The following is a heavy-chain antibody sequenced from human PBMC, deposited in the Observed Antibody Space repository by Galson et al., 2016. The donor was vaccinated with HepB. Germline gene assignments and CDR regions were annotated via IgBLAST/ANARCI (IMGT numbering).Heavy chain of an antibody. V-gene: IGHV4-31*03. CDR3: ARGQGYGGNWGFDY. Sequence: TLSLTCTVSGGSISRGGYFWTWIRQHPGKGLEWIGDIYHSGSTNYNPSLKSRVTISVDTSKNQFSLTLSSVTAADTAVYSCARGQGYGGNWGFDYWGQGTLVTVSS. J-gene: IGHJ4*02. D-gene: IGHD4-23*01. CDR2: IYHSGST. CDR1: GGSISRGGYF.